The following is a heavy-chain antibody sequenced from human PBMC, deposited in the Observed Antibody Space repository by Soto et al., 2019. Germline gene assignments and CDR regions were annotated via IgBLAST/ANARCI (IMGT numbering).Heavy chain of an antibody. CDR1: GGSITSYY. Sequence: SETLSLTCTVSGGSITSYYWSWIRQPPGKGLEWIGYIYFSGSANYNPSLKSRVTISVDTSKNQFSLKLSSVTAADTAVYYCARHSAAAVYFDYWGQGTLVTVSS. J-gene: IGHJ4*02. V-gene: IGHV4-59*08. CDR2: IYFSGSA. CDR3: ARHSAAAVYFDY. D-gene: IGHD6-13*01.